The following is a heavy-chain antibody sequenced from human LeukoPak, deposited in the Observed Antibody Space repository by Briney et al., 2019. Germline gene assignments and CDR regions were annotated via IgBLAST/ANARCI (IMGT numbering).Heavy chain of an antibody. J-gene: IGHJ3*02. CDR2: MNPNSGNT. Sequence: ASVKVSCKASGYTFTSYDINWVRQATGQGLEWMGWMNPNSGNTGYAQKFQGRVTITRNTSISTAYMELSRLRSDDTAVYYCAREGVTKGPCAFDIWGQGTMVTVSS. V-gene: IGHV1-8*03. CDR1: GYTFTSYD. CDR3: AREGVTKGPCAFDI. D-gene: IGHD4-11*01.